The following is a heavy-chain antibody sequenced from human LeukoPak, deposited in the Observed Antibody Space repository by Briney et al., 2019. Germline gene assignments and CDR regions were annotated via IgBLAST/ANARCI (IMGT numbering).Heavy chain of an antibody. J-gene: IGHJ4*02. D-gene: IGHD3-10*01. Sequence: GASVKVSCKASGYTFTGYYMHWVRQAPGQGLEWMGRINPNSGGTNYAQKFQGRVTMTRDTSISTAYMELSRLRSDDTAVYYCARVLYTRGYYYGLGSHTFDYWGQGTLVTVSS. CDR2: INPNSGGT. CDR1: GYTFTGYY. V-gene: IGHV1-2*06. CDR3: ARVLYTRGYYYGLGSHTFDY.